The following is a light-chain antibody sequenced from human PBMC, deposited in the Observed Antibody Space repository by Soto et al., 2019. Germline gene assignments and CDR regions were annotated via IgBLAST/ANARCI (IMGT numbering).Light chain of an antibody. Sequence: QSALTQPASVSGSPGQSITISCTGTSSDVGGYNYVSWYQQHPGKAPKLIIYEVSNRPSGVSNRFSGSKSGTSASLAITGLQAEDEADYYCQSYDSSLSGNVVFGGGTKLTVL. CDR2: EVS. J-gene: IGLJ2*01. V-gene: IGLV2-14*01. CDR1: SSDVGGYNY. CDR3: QSYDSSLSGNVV.